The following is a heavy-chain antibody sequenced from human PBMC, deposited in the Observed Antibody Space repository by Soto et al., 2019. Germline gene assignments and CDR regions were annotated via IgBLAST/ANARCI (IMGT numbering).Heavy chain of an antibody. CDR3: ASASGDYLVLGGYYLDS. Sequence: QVQLQESGPGVMKPSGTLSLTCTVSGDSISSIKWWSWVRQPPGERLEWIGEVFHSGTANYNPSLKSRLTFSADQSKNQFSLKLTSVTAADTAVYYCASASGDYLVLGGYYLDSWGQGTLVTVSS. CDR2: VFHSGTA. D-gene: IGHD4-17*01. CDR1: GDSISSIKW. J-gene: IGHJ4*02. V-gene: IGHV4-4*02.